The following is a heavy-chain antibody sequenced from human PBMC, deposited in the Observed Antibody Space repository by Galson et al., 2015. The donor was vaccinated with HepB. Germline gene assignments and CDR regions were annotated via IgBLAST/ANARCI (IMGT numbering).Heavy chain of an antibody. CDR1: GYTFTGYY. V-gene: IGHV1-2*02. CDR2: INPNSGGT. D-gene: IGHD3-10*01. CDR3: ARAPGVRGPVNYFDY. Sequence: QSGAEVKKPGASVKVSCKASGYTFTGYYMHWVRQAPGQGLEWMGWINPNSGGTNYAQKFQGRVTMTRDTSISTAYMELSRLRSDDTAVYYCARAPGVRGPVNYFDYWGQGTLVTVSS. J-gene: IGHJ4*02.